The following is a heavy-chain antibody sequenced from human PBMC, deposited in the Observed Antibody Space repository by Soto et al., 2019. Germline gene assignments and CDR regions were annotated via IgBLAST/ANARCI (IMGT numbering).Heavy chain of an antibody. Sequence: QVQLVQSGAEVKKPGASVKVSCKASGYTFTSYGISWVRQAPGQGLEWMGWISAYNGNTNYAQKLQGRVTLPTDTSPGTAYMELRSLRSDDTAVSYCARDFKRRDFDYWGQGTLVTVSS. J-gene: IGHJ4*02. V-gene: IGHV1-18*01. CDR2: ISAYNGNT. CDR3: ARDFKRRDFDY. CDR1: GYTFTSYG.